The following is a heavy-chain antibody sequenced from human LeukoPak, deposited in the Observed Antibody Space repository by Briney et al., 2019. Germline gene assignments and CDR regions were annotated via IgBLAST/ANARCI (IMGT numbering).Heavy chain of an antibody. CDR2: INPSGGST. J-gene: IGHJ5*02. D-gene: IGHD5-18*01. Sequence: GASVKVSCKASGYTFTNYYMHWVRQAPGQGLEWMGIINPSGGSTSYAQKFQGRVTMTRDMSTRTVYMELSSLRSEDTAVYYCARGGYSYGFFDPWGQGTLVTVSS. CDR1: GYTFTNYY. CDR3: ARGGYSYGFFDP. V-gene: IGHV1-46*01.